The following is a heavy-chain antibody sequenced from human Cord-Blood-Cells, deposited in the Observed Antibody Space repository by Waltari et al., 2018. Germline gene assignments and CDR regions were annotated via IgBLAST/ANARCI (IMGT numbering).Heavy chain of an antibody. CDR2: ISAYNGNT. J-gene: IGHJ3*02. V-gene: IGHV1-18*01. CDR3: ARDLVHRYSSSWYAFDI. Sequence: QVQLVQSGAEVKKPGASVKVSCKASGYTFTRYGIRLVRQAPGQGLEWMGWISAYNGNTNYAQKLQGRVTMTTDTSTSTAYMELRSLRSDDTAVYYCARDLVHRYSSSWYAFDIWGQGTMVTVSS. CDR1: GYTFTRYG. D-gene: IGHD6-13*01.